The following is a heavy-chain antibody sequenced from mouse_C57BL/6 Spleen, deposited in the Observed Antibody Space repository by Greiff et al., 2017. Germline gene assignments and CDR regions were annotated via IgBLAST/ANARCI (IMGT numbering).Heavy chain of an antibody. V-gene: IGHV1-53*01. CDR2: INPSNGGT. D-gene: IGHD2-5*01. Sequence: QVQLQQPGTELVKPCASVKLSCKASGYTFTSYWMHWVKQRPGQGLEWIGNINPSNGGTNYNEKFKGKATLTVDKSSSTAYMQLSSLTSEDSAVYYCASEGAYYSNYEAGWGQGTLVTVSA. J-gene: IGHJ3*01. CDR3: ASEGAYYSNYEAG. CDR1: GYTFTSYW.